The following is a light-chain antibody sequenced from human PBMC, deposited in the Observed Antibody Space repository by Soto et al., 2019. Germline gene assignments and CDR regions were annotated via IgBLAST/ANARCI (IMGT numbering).Light chain of an antibody. V-gene: IGLV2-11*01. CDR3: CSYAGSYV. CDR2: DVS. Sequence: QSVLTKPRSVSGSPGQSVTISCTGTSSDVGGYKYVSWYQQHPGKAPKLMIYDVSKRPSGVPDRFSGSKSGNTASLTISGLQAEDEADYYCCSYAGSYVFGTGTKVTVL. J-gene: IGLJ1*01. CDR1: SSDVGGYKY.